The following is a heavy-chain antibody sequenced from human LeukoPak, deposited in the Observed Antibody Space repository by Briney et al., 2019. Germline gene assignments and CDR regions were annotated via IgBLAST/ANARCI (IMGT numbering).Heavy chain of an antibody. D-gene: IGHD3-22*01. Sequence: PGGSLRLSCAASGFTFSSYAMHWVRLAPGKGLEWVAVISYDGSSKYYADSVKGRFTISRDNSKNTLYLQMNSLRAEDTAVYYCARSKDSSGYKSFDYWGQGTLVTVSS. CDR1: GFTFSSYA. CDR3: ARSKDSSGYKSFDY. CDR2: ISYDGSSK. V-gene: IGHV3-30-3*01. J-gene: IGHJ4*02.